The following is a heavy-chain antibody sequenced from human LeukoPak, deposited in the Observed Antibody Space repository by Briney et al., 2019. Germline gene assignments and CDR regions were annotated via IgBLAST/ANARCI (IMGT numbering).Heavy chain of an antibody. V-gene: IGHV4-59*01. Sequence: PSETLSLTCTVSGGSISSYYWSWLRQPPGKGLEWIGYIYCSGSTNYNPSLKSRVTMSVDTSNNQFSLKLSSVTAADTAVYYCATVRDYGAYLDYFVNCGQGALVTVSS. CDR2: IYCSGST. J-gene: IGHJ4*02. CDR1: GGSISSYY. CDR3: ATVRDYGAYLDYFVN. D-gene: IGHD4-17*01.